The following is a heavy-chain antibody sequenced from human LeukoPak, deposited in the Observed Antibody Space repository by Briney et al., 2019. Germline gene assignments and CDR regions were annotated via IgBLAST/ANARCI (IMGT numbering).Heavy chain of an antibody. Sequence: ASVKVSCKASGYSFTSNYLHWVRQAPGQGPEWMGVIHPSGGSTNYAQKFQGRLTVTRDTSTTTVYMELSSLRSEDTAVYYCARMSMDPAMITNFFDYWGQGTLVTVSS. D-gene: IGHD5-18*01. J-gene: IGHJ4*02. CDR1: GYSFTSNY. CDR2: IHPSGGST. CDR3: ARMSMDPAMITNFFDY. V-gene: IGHV1-46*01.